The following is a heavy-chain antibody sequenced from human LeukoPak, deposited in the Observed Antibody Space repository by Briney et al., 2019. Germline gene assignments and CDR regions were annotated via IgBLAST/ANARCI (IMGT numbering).Heavy chain of an antibody. D-gene: IGHD5-24*01. J-gene: IGHJ4*02. CDR3: AYGDGYNYSFDY. V-gene: IGHV1-69*04. CDR2: IIPILGIA. Sequence: GSSVKVSCKASGGTFSSYAISWVRQAAGHGLEWMGRIIPILGIANYAQKFQGRVTITADKSTSTAYMELSSLRSEDTAVYYCAYGDGYNYSFDYWGQGTLVTVSS. CDR1: GGTFSSYA.